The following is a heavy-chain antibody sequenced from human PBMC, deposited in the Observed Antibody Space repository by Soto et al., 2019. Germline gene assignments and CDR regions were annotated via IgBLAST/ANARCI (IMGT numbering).Heavy chain of an antibody. J-gene: IGHJ4*02. CDR3: ATSYGSGYRAFDY. CDR2: INPILSMS. Sequence: QVQLVQSGAEVKRPGSSVKVSCKASGDTFSFYSINWVRQAPGLGLEWMGRINPILSMSNYAQRFQGRVTTTADKXTSTAYMDLSSLTSEDTAIYYCATSYGSGYRAFDYWGQGALVTVSS. V-gene: IGHV1-69*02. D-gene: IGHD3-10*01. CDR1: GDTFSFYS.